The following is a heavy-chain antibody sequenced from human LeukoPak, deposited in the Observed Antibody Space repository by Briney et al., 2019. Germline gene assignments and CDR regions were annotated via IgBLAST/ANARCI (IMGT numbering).Heavy chain of an antibody. V-gene: IGHV1-18*01. CDR2: ISAYNGNT. Sequence: GASVKVSCKASGYTFTSYGISWVRQAPGQGLEWMGWISAYNGNTNYAQKFQGRVTMTRDMSTSTVYMELSSLRSEDTAVYYCARGLGSSGWYAYYYYYYMDVWGKGTTVTVSS. CDR1: GYTFTSYG. J-gene: IGHJ6*03. D-gene: IGHD6-19*01. CDR3: ARGLGSSGWYAYYYYYYMDV.